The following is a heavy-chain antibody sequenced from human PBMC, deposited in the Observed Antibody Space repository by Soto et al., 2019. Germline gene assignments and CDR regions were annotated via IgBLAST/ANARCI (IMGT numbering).Heavy chain of an antibody. D-gene: IGHD5-12*01. CDR3: ARDFVDAKNWFDP. CDR1: GGSVSSGSYY. V-gene: IGHV4-61*01. CDR2: IYYSGST. Sequence: SETLSLTCTVSGGSVSSGSYYWSWIRQPPGKGLEWIGYIYYSGSTNYNPSLKSRVTISVDTSKNQFSLKLSSVTAADTAVYYGARDFVDAKNWFDPWGQGTLVTVSS. J-gene: IGHJ5*02.